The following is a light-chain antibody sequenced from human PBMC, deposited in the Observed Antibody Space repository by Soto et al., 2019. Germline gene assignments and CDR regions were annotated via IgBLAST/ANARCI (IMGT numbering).Light chain of an antibody. V-gene: IGLV2-14*01. J-gene: IGLJ3*02. CDR3: SSYRSTSTPWV. CDR1: SSDVGAYKF. CDR2: EVT. Sequence: QSVLTQPASVSGSPGQSITIFCTGTSSDVGAYKFVSWYRPHPGRAPQVMIYEVTNRPSGVSSRFSGSKSGNTASLTISGLQPEDEGDYYFSSYRSTSTPWVFGGGTKLTVL.